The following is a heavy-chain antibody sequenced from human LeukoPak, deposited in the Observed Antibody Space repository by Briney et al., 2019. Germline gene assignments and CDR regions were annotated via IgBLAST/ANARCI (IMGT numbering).Heavy chain of an antibody. V-gene: IGHV4-38-2*02. CDR2: IYTSGST. J-gene: IGHJ5*02. CDR3: ARGETGANWFDP. D-gene: IGHD1-26*01. CDR1: GYSISSGYY. Sequence: SETLSLTCTVSGYSISSGYYWGWIRQPPGKGLEWIGRIYTSGSTNYNPSLKSRVTISVDTSKNQFSLKLSSVTAADTAVYYCARGETGANWFDPWGQGTLVTVSS.